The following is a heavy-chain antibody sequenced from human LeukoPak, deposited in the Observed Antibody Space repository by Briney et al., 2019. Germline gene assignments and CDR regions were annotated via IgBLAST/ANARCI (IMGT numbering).Heavy chain of an antibody. CDR2: INPDGTTI. Sequence: GGSLRLSCAASGFTFRHYLMHWVRQVPGKGLVWVSRINPDGTTINYADSVRGRFAISRDNAKNTLHLEMNGLRADDTAVYYCAKFRAGAGDFWGQGTLVSVSS. D-gene: IGHD4/OR15-4a*01. CDR3: AKFRAGAGDF. J-gene: IGHJ4*02. V-gene: IGHV3-74*01. CDR1: GFTFRHYL.